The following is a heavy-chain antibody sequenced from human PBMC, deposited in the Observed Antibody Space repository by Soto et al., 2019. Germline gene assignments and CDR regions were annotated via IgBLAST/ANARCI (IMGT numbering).Heavy chain of an antibody. CDR2: IYYSGST. Sequence: QVQLQESGPGLVKPSETLSLTCTVSGGSVSSGSYYWSWIRQPPGKGLEWIGYIYYSGSTNYNPSLKSRVTISVDTTKNQFYLKLSSVTAADTAVYYCARDQFTMVRGVITDYYYGMDVWGQGTTVTVSS. D-gene: IGHD3-10*01. CDR1: GGSVSSGSYY. CDR3: ARDQFTMVRGVITDYYYGMDV. J-gene: IGHJ6*02. V-gene: IGHV4-61*01.